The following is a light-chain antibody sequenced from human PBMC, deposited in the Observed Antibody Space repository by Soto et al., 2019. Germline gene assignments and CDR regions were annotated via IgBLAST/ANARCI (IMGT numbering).Light chain of an antibody. CDR3: QQDDNLPYT. Sequence: DIQMTQSPSSLSASVGDRVTITCQASQDISNYLNWYQQKPGKAPQLLIYDASNLETGVPSRFSGSGSGTDCTFSLSSLQPEDIATYYCQQDDNLPYTFGQGTKLEI. CDR2: DAS. CDR1: QDISNY. J-gene: IGKJ2*01. V-gene: IGKV1-33*01.